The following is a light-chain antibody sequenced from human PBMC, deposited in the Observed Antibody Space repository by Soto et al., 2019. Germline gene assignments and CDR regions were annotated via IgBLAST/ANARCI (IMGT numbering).Light chain of an antibody. CDR2: EVS. CDR1: SSDVGGYNY. V-gene: IGLV2-14*01. J-gene: IGLJ2*01. CDR3: SSYTISSTRV. Sequence: QSALTQPASVSGSPGQSITISCTGTSSDVGGYNYVSWYQQHPGKAPKLMIYEVSNRPSGVSNRFSGSKSGNTASLTISGIQAEDGADYYCSSYTISSTRVFGGGTQLTVL.